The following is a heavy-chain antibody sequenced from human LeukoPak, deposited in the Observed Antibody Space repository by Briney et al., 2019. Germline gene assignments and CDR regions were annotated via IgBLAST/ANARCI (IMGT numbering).Heavy chain of an antibody. Sequence: SETLSLTCAVYGGSFSGYYWSWIRQPPAKGLEWIGEINHSGSTNYNPSLKSRVTRSVDRSKNQFSLKLSSVTAADTAVYYCARARGYSYGYYFDYWGQGTLVTVSS. D-gene: IGHD5-18*01. V-gene: IGHV4-34*01. CDR3: ARARGYSYGYYFDY. J-gene: IGHJ4*02. CDR2: INHSGST. CDR1: GGSFSGYY.